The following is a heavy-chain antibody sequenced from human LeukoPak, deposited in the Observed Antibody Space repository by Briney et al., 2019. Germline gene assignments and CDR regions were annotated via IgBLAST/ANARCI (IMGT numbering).Heavy chain of an antibody. CDR3: AKAHSSSWYPQSWFDP. J-gene: IGHJ5*02. D-gene: IGHD6-13*01. V-gene: IGHV3-23*01. Sequence: GGSLRLSCAASGFTFSSYAMSWVRQAPGKGLEWVSAISGSGGSTYYADSVKGRFTISRDNSKNTLYLQMNSLRAEDTAVYYCAKAHSSSWYPQSWFDPWGQGTLVTVSS. CDR2: ISGSGGST. CDR1: GFTFSSYA.